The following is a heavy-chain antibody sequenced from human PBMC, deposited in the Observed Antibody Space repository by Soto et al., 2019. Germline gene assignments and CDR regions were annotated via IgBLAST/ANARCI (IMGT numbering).Heavy chain of an antibody. CDR1: GGTFSSYA. CDR3: AKEVVVAATGWFDP. Sequence: QVQLVQSGAEVKKPGSSVKVSCKASGGTFSSYAISWVRQAPGQGLEWMGGIIPIFGTANYAQRVQGRVTITADESTSTAYMELSSLRSEDTAVYYSAKEVVVAATGWFDPWGQGTLVTVSS. J-gene: IGHJ5*02. V-gene: IGHV1-69*12. CDR2: IIPIFGTA. D-gene: IGHD2-15*01.